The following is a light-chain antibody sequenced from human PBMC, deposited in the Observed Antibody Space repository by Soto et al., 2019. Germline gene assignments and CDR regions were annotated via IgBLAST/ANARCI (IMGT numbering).Light chain of an antibody. CDR3: QQYGRAPGT. V-gene: IGKV3-20*01. J-gene: IGKJ1*01. CDR1: RGVNTNY. CDR2: GAS. Sequence: EIVLTQSPGTLSLSPGDRATLSCRASRGVNTNYLAWYQQKPGQAPRLLIYGASSRATGIPDRFSGSGSGTGFTLTIGRLEPEDFAVYYCQQYGRAPGTFGQGTKVEIK.